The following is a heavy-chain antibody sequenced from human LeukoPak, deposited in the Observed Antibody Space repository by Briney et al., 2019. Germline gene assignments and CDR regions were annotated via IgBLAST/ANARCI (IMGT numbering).Heavy chain of an antibody. CDR3: ARDNSGWPNEYY. V-gene: IGHV4-38-2*02. J-gene: IGHJ4*02. Sequence: SETLSLTCTVSGYSISSGFYWGWIRQPPGKGLEWIGSIYYSGSTYYNPSLKSRVTISVDTSKNQFSLKLGSVTAADTAVYYCARDNSGWPNEYYWGQGTLVTVSS. CDR2: IYYSGST. D-gene: IGHD6-19*01. CDR1: GYSISSGFY.